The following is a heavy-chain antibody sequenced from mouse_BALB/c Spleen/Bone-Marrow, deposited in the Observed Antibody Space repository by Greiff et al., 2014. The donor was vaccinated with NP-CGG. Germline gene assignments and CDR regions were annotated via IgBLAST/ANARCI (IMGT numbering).Heavy chain of an antibody. Sequence: EVQVVESGPSLVKPSQTLSLTCSVTGDSITSGYWNWIRKFPGNKLEYMGYISYSGSTYYSPSLKSRISITRGTSKNQYFPQLNSVTTEDTATYYCATYDGYYFDYWGQGTTLTVSS. CDR3: ATYDGYYFDY. D-gene: IGHD2-3*01. CDR2: ISYSGST. J-gene: IGHJ2*01. V-gene: IGHV3-8*02. CDR1: GDSITSGY.